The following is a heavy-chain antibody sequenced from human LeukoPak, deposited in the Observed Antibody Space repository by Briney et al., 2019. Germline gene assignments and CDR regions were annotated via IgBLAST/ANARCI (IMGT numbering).Heavy chain of an antibody. CDR2: IKQDGSEK. V-gene: IGHV3-7*01. Sequence: GGSLRLSCAASGFTLSSYWMSWVRQAPGKGLEWVANIKQDGSEKYYVDSVKGRFTISRDNAKNSLYLQMNSLRAEDTAVYYCARDRGSGFPNFDLWGRGTLVTVSS. CDR3: ARDRGSGFPNFDL. CDR1: GFTLSSYW. J-gene: IGHJ2*01. D-gene: IGHD6-19*01.